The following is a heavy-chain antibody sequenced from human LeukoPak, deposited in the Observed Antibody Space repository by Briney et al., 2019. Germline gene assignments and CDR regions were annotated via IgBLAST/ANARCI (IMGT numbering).Heavy chain of an antibody. CDR1: GFTFSSYA. V-gene: IGHV3-23*01. J-gene: IGHJ4*02. Sequence: PGGSLRLSCAASGFTFSSYAMSWVRQAPGKGLEWVSAISGSGGSTYYADSVKGRFTISRGNSKNTLYLQMNSLRAEDTAVYYCAKKFSSGSQLFDYWGQGTLVTVSS. D-gene: IGHD6-19*01. CDR2: ISGSGGST. CDR3: AKKFSSGSQLFDY.